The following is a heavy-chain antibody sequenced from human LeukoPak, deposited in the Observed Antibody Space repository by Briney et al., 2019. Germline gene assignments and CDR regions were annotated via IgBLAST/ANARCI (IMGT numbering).Heavy chain of an antibody. Sequence: GGSLRLSCAASGFSFSDYYMSWIRQAPGKGLEWVSYISSSGNYANYADSVKGRFTTSRDNGKKSLNLQMERLRAEDMAVYYCARVGRTSIGFDYWGQGTVVTASS. CDR1: GFSFSDYY. CDR3: ARVGRTSIGFDY. D-gene: IGHD1-7*01. V-gene: IGHV3-11*05. CDR2: ISSSGNYA. J-gene: IGHJ4*02.